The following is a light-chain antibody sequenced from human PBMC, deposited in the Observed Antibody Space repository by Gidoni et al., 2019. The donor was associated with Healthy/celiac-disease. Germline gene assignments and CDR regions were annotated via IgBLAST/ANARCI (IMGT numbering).Light chain of an antibody. CDR3: QQSYSTTRT. CDR1: QSISSY. V-gene: IGKV1-39*01. Sequence: DLQMTQSPSSLSASVGDRVTITCRASQSISSYLNWYQQKPGNAPKLLIYAASSLQSGVPARFSGSGSGTDFTLTISSLQAEDLATYYCQQSYSTTRTFGQGTKVEIK. J-gene: IGKJ1*01. CDR2: AAS.